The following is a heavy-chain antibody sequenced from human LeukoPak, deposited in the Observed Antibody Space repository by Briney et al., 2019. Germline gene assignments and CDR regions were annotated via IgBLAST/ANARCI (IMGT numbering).Heavy chain of an antibody. J-gene: IGHJ4*02. D-gene: IGHD2-15*01. Sequence: GGSLRLSCAASGFTFSNAWMSWVRQAPGKGLEWVGRIKSKTDGGTTDYAAPVKGRFTISRDDSKNMLYLQMNSLKTEDTAVYYCTTVLHCSGGSCYDYWGQGTLVTDSS. CDR3: TTVLHCSGGSCYDY. V-gene: IGHV3-15*01. CDR1: GFTFSNAW. CDR2: IKSKTDGGTT.